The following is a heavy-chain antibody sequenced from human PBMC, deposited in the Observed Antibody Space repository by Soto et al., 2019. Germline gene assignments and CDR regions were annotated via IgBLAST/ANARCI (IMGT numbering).Heavy chain of an antibody. D-gene: IGHD6-25*01. CDR1: GFTFSSYA. Sequence: EVQLLESGGGLVQPGGSLRLSCAASGFTFSSYAMSWVRQAPGKGLEWVSAISGSGGSTYYADSVKGRFTISRDNSKNTLYLQMNGLRAEDTAVYYCAKGGGRLPQIGGGDYWGQGTLVTVSS. CDR2: ISGSGGST. V-gene: IGHV3-23*01. J-gene: IGHJ4*02. CDR3: AKGGGRLPQIGGGDY.